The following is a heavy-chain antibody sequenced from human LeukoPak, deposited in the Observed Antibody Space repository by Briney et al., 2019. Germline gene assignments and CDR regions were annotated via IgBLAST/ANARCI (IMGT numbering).Heavy chain of an antibody. D-gene: IGHD5-24*01. CDR3: ATGATISAGFDF. Sequence: EASVKVSCKASGYTFTSYDINWVRQATGQGLEWMGWMNPNSGNTGYAQKFQGRLTLTGDTSTDTVYMDLSSLRPEDTAVYYCATGATISAGFDFWGEGTLVTVSS. CDR2: MNPNSGNT. J-gene: IGHJ4*02. V-gene: IGHV1-8*01. CDR1: GYTFTSYD.